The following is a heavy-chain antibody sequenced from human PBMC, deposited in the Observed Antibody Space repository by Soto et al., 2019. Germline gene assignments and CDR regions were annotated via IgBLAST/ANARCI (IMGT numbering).Heavy chain of an antibody. CDR1: GGTFGSYA. V-gene: IGHV1-69*06. Sequence: QVQLVQSGAEVKKPGSSVKVSCKSSGGTFGSYAISWVRQAPGQGLEWMGGVIPVFGTPHYAQKFHGRVTITADIPTSTAYLELSSLKSADTAVYFCAKLRWTISLQEEDAIWGPGPLVTVSS. CDR3: AKLRWTISLQEEDAI. J-gene: IGHJ4*02. D-gene: IGHD4-17*01. CDR2: VIPVFGTP.